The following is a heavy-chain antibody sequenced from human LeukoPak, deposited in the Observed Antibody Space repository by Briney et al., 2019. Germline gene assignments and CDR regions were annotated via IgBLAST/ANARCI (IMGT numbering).Heavy chain of an antibody. CDR3: ARVTGYMIEDYFDY. Sequence: SETLSLTCTVSGGSISSGSYFWSWIRQPAGKGLEWIGRIYTSGSTNYNPSLKSRVTISVDTSKNQFSLKLRSVTAADTAVYYCARVTGYMIEDYFDYWGQGTLVTVSS. J-gene: IGHJ4*02. D-gene: IGHD3-22*01. V-gene: IGHV4-61*02. CDR1: GGSISSGSYF. CDR2: IYTSGST.